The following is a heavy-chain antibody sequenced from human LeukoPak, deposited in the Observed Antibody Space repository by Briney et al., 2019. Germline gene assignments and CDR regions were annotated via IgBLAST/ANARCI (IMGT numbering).Heavy chain of an antibody. J-gene: IGHJ4*02. CDR3: ARDLGVISALDY. CDR1: GFTFTSCA. D-gene: IGHD2-21*01. Sequence: GGSLRLSCAASGFTFTSCAMSWVRQAPGKGLEWVSAISTSGSSRYYADSLKGRFTISRDNAKNSLSLQMNNLRAEDTALYYCARDLGVISALDYWGQGILVTVSS. CDR2: ISTSGSSR. V-gene: IGHV3-21*01.